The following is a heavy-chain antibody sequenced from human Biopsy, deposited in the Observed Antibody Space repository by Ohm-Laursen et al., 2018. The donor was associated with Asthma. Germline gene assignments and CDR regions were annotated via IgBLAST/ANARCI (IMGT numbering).Heavy chain of an antibody. CDR3: VKALGGGDGFDV. Sequence: SLRLSCAASGFPISNYGMHWVRQAPGKGLEWVAVMSYDDSQTRYADSVKGRFTISRDNSKTTLSLQMNSLTEGDTAVYYCVKALGGGDGFDVWGLGTTVTVSS. CDR1: GFPISNYG. CDR2: MSYDDSQT. V-gene: IGHV3-30*18. J-gene: IGHJ3*01.